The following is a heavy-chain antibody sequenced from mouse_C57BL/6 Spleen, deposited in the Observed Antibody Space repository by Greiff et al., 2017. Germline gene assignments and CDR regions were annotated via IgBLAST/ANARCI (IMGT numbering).Heavy chain of an antibody. CDR2: IDPEDGET. CDR3: ARRAGSGAGVYAMDY. CDR1: GFNITDYY. J-gene: IGHJ4*01. Sequence: VQLQQSGAELVKPGASVKLSCTASGFNITDYYMPWVKQRTEQGLEWIGRIDPEDGETKYAAKFPGKATITADTSSNTAYLQLSSLTSEDTAVYYGARRAGSGAGVYAMDYWGQGTSVTVSS. V-gene: IGHV14-2*01. D-gene: IGHD1-1*01.